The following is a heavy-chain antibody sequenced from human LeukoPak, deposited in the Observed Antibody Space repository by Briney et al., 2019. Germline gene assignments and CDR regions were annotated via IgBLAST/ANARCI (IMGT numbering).Heavy chain of an antibody. V-gene: IGHV3-33*01. J-gene: IGHJ4*02. Sequence: PGGSLRLSCAASGFGFSAYNIDWVRQAPSKGLEWLAIVWNDGSNRYYADSVEGRFTVSRDNSKNTAYLQLNSLGPEDTAMYYCARSDVYRLALDFWGQGTLVSVSS. CDR1: GFGFSAYN. D-gene: IGHD2-8*01. CDR2: VWNDGSNR. CDR3: ARSDVYRLALDF.